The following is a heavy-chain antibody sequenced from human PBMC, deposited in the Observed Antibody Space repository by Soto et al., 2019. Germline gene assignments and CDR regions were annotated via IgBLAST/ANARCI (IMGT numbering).Heavy chain of an antibody. J-gene: IGHJ6*01. CDR3: VRNGGYCIRGIWYREYFYYGMDV. D-gene: IGHD2-15*01. V-gene: IGHV3-48*03. CDR2: ISSSGSTI. CDR1: GFTFSSYE. Sequence: GGSLRLSCAASGFTFSSYEMNWVRQAPGKGLEWVSYISSSGSTIYYADSVKGRFTISRDNAKNSLYLQMNSLRAEDTAVYYCVRNGGYCIRGIWYREYFYYGMDVWPERITVTV.